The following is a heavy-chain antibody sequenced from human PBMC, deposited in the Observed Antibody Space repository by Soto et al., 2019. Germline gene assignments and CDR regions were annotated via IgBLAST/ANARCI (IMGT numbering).Heavy chain of an antibody. CDR1: GFTFSSYA. V-gene: IGHV3-23*01. CDR3: AKADLRYYYDSSGYYYLAFDY. CDR2: ISGSGGST. D-gene: IGHD3-22*01. J-gene: IGHJ4*02. Sequence: PGGSLRLSCAASGFTFSSYAMSWVRQAPGKGLEWVSAISGSGGSTYYADSVKGRFTISRDNSKNTLYLQMNSLRAEDTAVYYCAKADLRYYYDSSGYYYLAFDYWGQGTLVTVSP.